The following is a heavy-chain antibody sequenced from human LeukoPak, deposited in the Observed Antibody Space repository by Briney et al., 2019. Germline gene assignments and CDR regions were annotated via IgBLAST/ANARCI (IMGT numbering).Heavy chain of an antibody. J-gene: IGHJ6*04. CDR1: GFTFSRYE. CDR2: ISSSGSTI. D-gene: IGHD3-10*02. V-gene: IGHV3-48*03. CDR3: AELGITMIGGV. Sequence: GGSLTLSCAASGFTFSRYEMNWVRQAPGKGLEWVSYISSSGSTIYYADSVKGRFTISRDNAKNSLYQQRNSLRAKDQAVDYCAELGITMIGGVWGKGTTVTISS.